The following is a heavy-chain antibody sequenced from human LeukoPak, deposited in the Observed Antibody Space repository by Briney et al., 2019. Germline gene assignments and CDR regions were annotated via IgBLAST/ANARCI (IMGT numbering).Heavy chain of an antibody. CDR1: GGSFSGYY. CDR3: ARKAGSGWSLLWYYGMDV. V-gene: IGHV4-34*01. CDR2: INDSGST. J-gene: IGHJ6*02. Sequence: SETLSLTCAVYGGSFSGYYWSWVRQPPGKGLEWIGEINDSGSTNYNPSLRSRVTISVDTSKNQFSLKLSSVTAADTAVYYCARKAGSGWSLLWYYGMDVWGQGTTVTVSS. D-gene: IGHD6-19*01.